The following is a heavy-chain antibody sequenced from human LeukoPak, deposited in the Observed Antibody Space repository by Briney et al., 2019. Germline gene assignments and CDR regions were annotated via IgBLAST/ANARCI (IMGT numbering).Heavy chain of an antibody. J-gene: IGHJ4*02. CDR3: ARGSRITIFGARTNLRFDY. D-gene: IGHD3-3*01. Sequence: GGSLRLSCAASGFTFSSYSMNWVRQAPGKGLEWVSYISSSSSTIYYADSVKGRFTISRDNAKNSLYLQMNSLRAEDTAVYYCARGSRITIFGARTNLRFDYWGQGTLVTVFS. CDR1: GFTFSSYS. V-gene: IGHV3-48*04. CDR2: ISSSSSTI.